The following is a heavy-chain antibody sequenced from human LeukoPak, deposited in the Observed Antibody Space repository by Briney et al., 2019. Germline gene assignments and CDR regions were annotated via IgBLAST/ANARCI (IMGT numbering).Heavy chain of an antibody. CDR3: AKGARSCVIASCRKINWFVS. CDR1: GFTFTSYA. Sequence: GGSLRLSCAASGFTFTSYAMSWVRQAPGKGLEWVSTISGSGGTTYYADAVKGRFTISRDKSKNTLYLQMNSLRGDDTAVYYCAKGARSCVIASCRKINWFVSW. D-gene: IGHD2-2*01. V-gene: IGHV3-23*01. J-gene: IGHJ5*01. CDR2: ISGSGGTT.